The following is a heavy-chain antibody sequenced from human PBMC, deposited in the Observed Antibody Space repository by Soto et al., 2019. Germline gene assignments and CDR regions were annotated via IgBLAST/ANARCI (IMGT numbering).Heavy chain of an antibody. J-gene: IGHJ5*02. CDR2: IYYSGST. Sequence: PSEILSLTCTVSGGSISSGGYYWSWIRQHPGKGLEWIGYIYYSGSTYYNPSLKSRVTISVDTSKNQFSLKLSSVTAADTAVYYCARTKRTWWFDPWGQGTLVTVSS. CDR1: GGSISSGGYY. CDR3: ARTKRTWWFDP. V-gene: IGHV4-31*03. D-gene: IGHD2-8*01.